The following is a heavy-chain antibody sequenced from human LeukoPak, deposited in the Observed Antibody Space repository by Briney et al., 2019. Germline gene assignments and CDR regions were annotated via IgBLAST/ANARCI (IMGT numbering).Heavy chain of an antibody. CDR2: IWYDGSNK. Sequence: GRSLRLSCAASGFTFSSYGMHWVRQAPGKGLEWVAVIWYDGSNKYHADSVKGRFTISRHNSKNTLYLQMNSLRAEDTAVYYCARGIEIAPGDWFDPWGQGTLVTVSS. CDR1: GFTFSSYG. J-gene: IGHJ5*02. D-gene: IGHD6-13*01. CDR3: ARGIEIAPGDWFDP. V-gene: IGHV3-33*01.